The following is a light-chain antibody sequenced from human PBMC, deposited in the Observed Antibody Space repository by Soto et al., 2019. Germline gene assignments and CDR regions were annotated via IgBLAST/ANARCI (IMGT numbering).Light chain of an antibody. CDR1: QTISSW. V-gene: IGKV1-5*03. Sequence: DIQMTQSPSTLSASVGDRVIITCRASQTISSWLAWYQQKPGKAPKLLIYKAPSLESGVPSRFSGSGSGTEFTLTISSLQPDDFATYYCQHYNNYLLTFGGGTKVDIK. CDR2: KAP. J-gene: IGKJ4*01. CDR3: QHYNNYLLT.